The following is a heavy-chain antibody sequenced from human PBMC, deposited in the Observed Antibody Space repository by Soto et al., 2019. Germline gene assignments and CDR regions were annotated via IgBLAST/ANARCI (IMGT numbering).Heavy chain of an antibody. J-gene: IGHJ6*02. CDR1: GYSFTSYW. CDR3: ARQGDIVVVPAAEGMDV. CDR2: IYPGDSDT. Sequence: GESLKISCKGSGYSFTSYWIGWVRQMPGKGLEWMGIIYPGDSDTRYSPSFQGQVTISADKSISTAYLQWSNLKASDTAMYYCARQGDIVVVPAAEGMDVWGQGTTVTVSS. D-gene: IGHD2-2*01. V-gene: IGHV5-51*01.